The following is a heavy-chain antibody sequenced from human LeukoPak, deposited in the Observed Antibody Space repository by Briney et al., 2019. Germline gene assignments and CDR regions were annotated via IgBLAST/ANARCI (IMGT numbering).Heavy chain of an antibody. CDR3: ARESRSTLVPDY. CDR2: ISGSGGNT. Sequence: GGSLRLSCAASGFTFSSYATTWVRQAPGKGLEWVSAISGSGGNTYYADSVKGRFTISRDNSKNSLYLQMNSLRAEDTAVYYCARESRSTLVPDYWGQGTLVTVSS. V-gene: IGHV3-23*01. CDR1: GFTFSSYA. D-gene: IGHD6-6*01. J-gene: IGHJ4*02.